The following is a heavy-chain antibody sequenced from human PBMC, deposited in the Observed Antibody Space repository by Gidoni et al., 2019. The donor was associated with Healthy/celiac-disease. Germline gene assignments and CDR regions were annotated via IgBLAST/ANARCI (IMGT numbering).Heavy chain of an antibody. V-gene: IGHV1-8*01. CDR1: GYTFTSYE. Sequence: QVQLVQSGAEVKKPGAPVKVSCKASGYTFTSYEINWVRQATGQGLEWMGWMNPNSGNTGYEQKFEGRVTMTRNTSISTAYMELSSLRSEDTAVYYCARGRAYYYDSSGYYYVWGQGTLVTVSS. D-gene: IGHD3-22*01. CDR3: ARGRAYYYDSSGYYYV. J-gene: IGHJ4*02. CDR2: MNPNSGNT.